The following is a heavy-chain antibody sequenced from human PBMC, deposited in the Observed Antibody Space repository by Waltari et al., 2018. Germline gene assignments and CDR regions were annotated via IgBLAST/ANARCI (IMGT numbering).Heavy chain of an antibody. D-gene: IGHD2-8*02. CDR1: GFTFRDYY. CDR2: ISSSGSTI. CDR3: ARDSYCTGAVCSSYGMDV. Sequence: QVQLVESGGGLVRPGGSLRLSCAASGFTFRDYYMSWSRQAPGKGLEWVSYISSSGSTIYYADSVKGRFTISRDNTKNSLYLQMNSLRAEDTAVYYCARDSYCTGAVCSSYGMDVWGQGTTVTVSS. J-gene: IGHJ6*02. V-gene: IGHV3-11*04.